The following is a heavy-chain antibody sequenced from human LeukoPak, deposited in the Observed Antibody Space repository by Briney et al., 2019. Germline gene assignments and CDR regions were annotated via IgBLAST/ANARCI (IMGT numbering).Heavy chain of an antibody. D-gene: IGHD2-15*01. CDR1: GYSFTSYW. CDR2: IYPGDSDT. CDR3: AREGYCSGGGCYPPFDY. V-gene: IGHV5-51*01. J-gene: IGHJ4*02. Sequence: AESLKISCKGSGYSFTSYWIGWVRQLPRKGLEWMGIIYPGDSDTSYSPSFQGQVTISADKSISTAYLQWSSLKASDTAMYYCAREGYCSGGGCYPPFDYWGQGTLVTVSS.